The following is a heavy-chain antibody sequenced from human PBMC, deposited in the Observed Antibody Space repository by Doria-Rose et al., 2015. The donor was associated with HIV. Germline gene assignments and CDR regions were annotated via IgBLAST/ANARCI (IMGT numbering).Heavy chain of an antibody. J-gene: IGHJ4*02. V-gene: IGHV2-26*01. Sequence: ESGPVLVKPTETLTLTCTVSGVSLSSPGMGVSWIRQPPGKALEWLANIFSDDERSYKTSLKSRLPISRGTSKSQVVLTMTDMDPVGTATYYCARIKSSRWYHKYYFDFWGQGTLVIVSA. D-gene: IGHD6-13*01. CDR3: ARIKSSRWYHKYYFDF. CDR2: IFSDDER. CDR1: GVSLSSPGMG.